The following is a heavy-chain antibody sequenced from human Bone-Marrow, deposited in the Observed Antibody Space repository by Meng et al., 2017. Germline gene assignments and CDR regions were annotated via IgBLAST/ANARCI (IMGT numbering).Heavy chain of an antibody. CDR3: AKDRRIMTTYAFDI. D-gene: IGHD3-16*01. CDR2: ISSSSSYI. Sequence: GESLKISCAASGFTFSSYSMNWVRQAPGKGLEWVSSISSSSSYIYYADSVKGRFTISRDNAKNSLYLQMNSLRAEDTAVYYCAKDRRIMTTYAFDIWGQGTMVTVSS. CDR1: GFTFSSYS. V-gene: IGHV3-21*01. J-gene: IGHJ3*02.